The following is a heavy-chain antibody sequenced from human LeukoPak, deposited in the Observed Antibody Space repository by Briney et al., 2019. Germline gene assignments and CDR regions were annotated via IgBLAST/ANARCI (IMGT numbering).Heavy chain of an antibody. CDR1: GYSISSGYY. CDR3: ARAITMVRGVISYYMDV. V-gene: IGHV4-38-2*02. J-gene: IGHJ6*03. CDR2: IYHSGST. D-gene: IGHD3-10*01. Sequence: SETLSLTCTVSGYSISSGYYWGWIRQPPGKGLEWIGSIYHSGSTYYNPSLKSRVTISVDTSKNQFSLKLSSVTAADTAVYYCARAITMVRGVISYYMDVWGKGTTVTVPS.